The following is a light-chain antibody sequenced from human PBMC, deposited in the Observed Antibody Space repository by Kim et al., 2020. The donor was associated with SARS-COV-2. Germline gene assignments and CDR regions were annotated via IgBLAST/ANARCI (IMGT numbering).Light chain of an antibody. CDR1: QTISTW. J-gene: IGKJ1*01. Sequence: SVGDKVPITCRASQTISTWLAWYQQKPGKAPKVLIYRGSNLESGVPSRFSGSVSGTEFTLTISSLQPDDFATYYCQQYSSYLPRTFGQGTKVDIK. CDR3: QQYSSYLPRT. V-gene: IGKV1-5*03. CDR2: RGS.